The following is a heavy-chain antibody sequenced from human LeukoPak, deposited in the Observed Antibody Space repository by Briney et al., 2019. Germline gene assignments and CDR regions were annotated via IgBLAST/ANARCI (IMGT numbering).Heavy chain of an antibody. CDR2: IYSGGNT. V-gene: IGHV3-53*01. Sequence: GGSLRLSCAASGFTVSSNYMNWVRQAPGKGLEWVSVIYSGGNTYYADSVKGRFTISRDNSKNTVYLEMNSLRAGDTAVYYCARYSGSYSRYFDYWGQGTLVTVSS. CDR3: ARYSGSYSRYFDY. J-gene: IGHJ4*02. CDR1: GFTVSSNY. D-gene: IGHD1-26*01.